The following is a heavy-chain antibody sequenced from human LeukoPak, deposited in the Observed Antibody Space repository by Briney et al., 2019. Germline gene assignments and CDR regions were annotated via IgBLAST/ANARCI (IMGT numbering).Heavy chain of an antibody. D-gene: IGHD4-11*01. CDR3: ARVSVTPYYYYYMDV. Sequence: GGSLRLSCAASGFTFSSYAIHWVRQAPGKGLEWVALISYDGNNNYYAYSVKGRFTMSRDTSKNTLYLQLSSLRAQDTAVYYCARVSVTPYYYYYMDVWGKGATVTVSS. J-gene: IGHJ6*03. CDR1: GFTFSSYA. V-gene: IGHV3-30-3*01. CDR2: ISYDGNNN.